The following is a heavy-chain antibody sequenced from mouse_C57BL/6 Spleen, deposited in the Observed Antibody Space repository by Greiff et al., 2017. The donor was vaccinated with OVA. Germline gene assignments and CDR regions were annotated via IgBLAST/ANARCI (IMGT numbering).Heavy chain of an antibody. CDR3: ARSEGYDAWFAY. J-gene: IGHJ3*01. Sequence: VQLQQPGAELVRPGSSVKLSCKASGYTFTSYWMHWVKQRPIQGLEWIGNIDPSDSETHYNQKFKDKATLTVDKSSSTAYMQLSSLTSEDSAVYYCARSEGYDAWFAYWGQGTLVTVSA. CDR1: GYTFTSYW. V-gene: IGHV1-52*01. CDR2: IDPSDSET. D-gene: IGHD2-2*01.